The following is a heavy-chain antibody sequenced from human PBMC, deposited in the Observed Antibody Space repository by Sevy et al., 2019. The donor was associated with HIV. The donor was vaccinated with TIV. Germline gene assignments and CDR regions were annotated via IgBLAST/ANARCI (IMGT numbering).Heavy chain of an antibody. D-gene: IGHD4-17*01. CDR3: ARDLPPSATTVAHFDY. V-gene: IGHV3-48*03. Sequence: GGSLRLSCAASGFTFSSYEMNWVRQAPGKGLEWVSYISNCGTTISYSDSVRGRFSISRDNARNSLYLQMNSLRAEDTAVYYCARDLPPSATTVAHFDYWGQGTLVTVSS. CDR2: ISNCGTTI. CDR1: GFTFSSYE. J-gene: IGHJ4*02.